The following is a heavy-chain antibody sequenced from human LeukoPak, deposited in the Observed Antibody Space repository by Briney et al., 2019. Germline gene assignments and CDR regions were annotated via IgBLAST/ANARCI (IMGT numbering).Heavy chain of an antibody. CDR3: ARDEQWQRLEWYFDL. CDR2: ISYWGNTE. J-gene: IGHJ2*01. V-gene: IGHV3-30*01. CDR1: RFTFSSHS. D-gene: IGHD6-19*01. Sequence: PGGSLRLSCAASRFTFSSHSMHWLRQAPGKGLEWVAVISYWGNTEYYADSVKRRFTISRHNPKYTLYLQMNSLRVEDRAVYYCARDEQWQRLEWYFDLWGRGTLVTVSS.